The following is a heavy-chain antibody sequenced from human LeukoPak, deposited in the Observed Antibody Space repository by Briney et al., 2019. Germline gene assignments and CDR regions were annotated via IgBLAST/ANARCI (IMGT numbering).Heavy chain of an antibody. V-gene: IGHV3-11*01. CDR3: ACDFRYLGHDF. Sequence: PGGSLRLSCTASAFTLGDFYMSWIRQAPGKGLEWISYISNIGTTTYYAESVKGRFIISRDNAKNSLYLQMNSLRAEDTAVYYCACDFRYLGHDFWGQGTLVTVSS. D-gene: IGHD2-21*02. CDR1: AFTLGDFY. CDR2: ISNIGTTT. J-gene: IGHJ4*02.